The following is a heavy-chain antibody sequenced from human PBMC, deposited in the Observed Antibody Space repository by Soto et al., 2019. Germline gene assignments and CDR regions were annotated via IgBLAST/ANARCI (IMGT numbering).Heavy chain of an antibody. J-gene: IGHJ4*02. D-gene: IGHD3-10*01. Sequence: PSETLSLTCSVSGGSINSYWWSWIRQPAGKGLEWIGRVYSSGTTDYNPSLNSRATLSVETSKNQFSLKLSSVTAADTAVYYCARVIGSYAYGEGYWGQGIQVTVSS. V-gene: IGHV4-4*07. CDR2: VYSSGTT. CDR3: ARVIGSYAYGEGY. CDR1: GGSINSYW.